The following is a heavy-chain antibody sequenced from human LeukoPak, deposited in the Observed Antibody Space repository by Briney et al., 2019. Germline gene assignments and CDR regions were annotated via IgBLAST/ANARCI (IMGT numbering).Heavy chain of an antibody. V-gene: IGHV3-23*01. D-gene: IGHD1-26*01. J-gene: IGHJ4*02. CDR3: ARGPSGTYLYN. Sequence: GGSLRLSCAASGFTFSSYAMSWVRQAPGKGLEWVSAISGSGGSTYYADSVKGRFTISRDNSKNTLYLQMNSLRGEDTAVYYCARGPSGTYLYNWGQGTLVTVSS. CDR1: GFTFSSYA. CDR2: ISGSGGST.